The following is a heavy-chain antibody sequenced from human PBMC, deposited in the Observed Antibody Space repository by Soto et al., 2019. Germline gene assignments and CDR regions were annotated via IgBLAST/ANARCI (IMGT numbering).Heavy chain of an antibody. D-gene: IGHD6-19*01. Sequence: QVQLLQSGAEVKKPGASVKVSCKASGYTFTSYAMHWVRQAPGQGLEWMGWINAGNGNTKYSQKFQGRVTITRDTSASTAYMALSSLRAEATAVYSCATFRGWQRFHYWGQGTLVNVSS. J-gene: IGHJ4*02. CDR2: INAGNGNT. V-gene: IGHV1-3*01. CDR1: GYTFTSYA. CDR3: ATFRGWQRFHY.